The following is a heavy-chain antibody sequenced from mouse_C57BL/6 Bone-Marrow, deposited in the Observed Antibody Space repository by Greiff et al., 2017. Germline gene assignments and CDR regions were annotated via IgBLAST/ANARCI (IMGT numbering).Heavy chain of an antibody. V-gene: IGHV5-4*03. J-gene: IGHJ4*01. CDR2: ISDGGSYT. CDR3: ARGDQLHGDY. CDR1: GFTFSSYA. Sequence: EVKLVESGGGLVKPGGSLKLSCAASGFTFSSYAMSWVRQTPEKRLEWVATISDGGSYTYYPDNVKGRFTISRDNAKNNLYLQMSHLKSEDTAMYYCARGDQLHGDYWGQGTSVTVSS. D-gene: IGHD1-1*01.